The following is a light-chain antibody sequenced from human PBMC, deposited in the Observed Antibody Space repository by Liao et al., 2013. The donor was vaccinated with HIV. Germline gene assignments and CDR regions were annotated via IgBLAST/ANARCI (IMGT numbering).Light chain of an antibody. CDR2: RDS. V-gene: IGLV3-1*01. J-gene: IGLJ1*01. CDR1: KLGDKY. Sequence: SYDLTQPPSVSVSPGQTASITCSGDKLGDKYTCWYQQKPGQSPVLVIYRDSKRPSGIPERFSGSNSGNTATLTISRVEAGDEADYYCQVWDSSTDHYVFGTGTKVTVL. CDR3: QVWDSSTDHYV.